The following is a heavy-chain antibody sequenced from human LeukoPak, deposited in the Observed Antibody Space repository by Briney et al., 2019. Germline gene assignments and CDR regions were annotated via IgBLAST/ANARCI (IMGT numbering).Heavy chain of an antibody. V-gene: IGHV3-23*03. J-gene: IGHJ4*02. CDR1: GFTFSSSA. Sequence: GGSLRLSCAASGFTFSSSAMSWVRQAPEKGLVWVSHIDGDGNWRNCADSVKGRFTISRDNSKNTLYLQMNSLRAEDTAVYYCASSGWTNDFDSWGQGTLVAVSS. CDR3: ASSGWTNDFDS. CDR2: IDGDGNWR. D-gene: IGHD6-19*01.